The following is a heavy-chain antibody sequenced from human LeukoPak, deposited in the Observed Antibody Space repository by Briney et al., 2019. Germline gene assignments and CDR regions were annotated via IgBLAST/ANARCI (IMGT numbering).Heavy chain of an antibody. D-gene: IGHD6-6*01. V-gene: IGHV3-48*02. J-gene: IGHJ5*02. Sequence: PGGSLRLSCAASGFSFRTYSMNWVRQAPGEALEWVSYISESSSHIYYADSVKGRFTISRDNAKNSLYLQMNSLRDEDTALYFCARGSPSYNWFDPWGQGTLVTVSS. CDR3: ARGSPSYNWFDP. CDR2: ISESSSHI. CDR1: GFSFRTYS.